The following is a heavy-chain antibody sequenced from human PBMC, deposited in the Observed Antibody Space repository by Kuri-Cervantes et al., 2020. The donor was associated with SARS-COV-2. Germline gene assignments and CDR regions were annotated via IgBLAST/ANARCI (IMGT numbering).Heavy chain of an antibody. CDR3: ARWELLFPSDAFDI. J-gene: IGHJ3*02. CDR1: GGSISSYY. Sequence: SETLSLTCTVSGGSISSYYWSWIRQPAGKGLEWIGYIHTGGSTNYNPSLKSRVTISVDTSKNQFSLKLSSVTAADTAVYYCARWELLFPSDAFDIWGQGTMVTVSS. D-gene: IGHD1-26*01. V-gene: IGHV4-4*09. CDR2: IHTGGST.